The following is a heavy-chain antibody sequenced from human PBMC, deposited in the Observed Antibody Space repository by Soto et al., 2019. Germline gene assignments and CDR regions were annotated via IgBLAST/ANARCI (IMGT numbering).Heavy chain of an antibody. J-gene: IGHJ6*02. CDR1: GFSLSNGRMG. D-gene: IGHD3-10*01. Sequence: QVTLKESGPVLVKPTETLTLTCTVSGFSLSNGRMGVSWIRQPPGKPLEWLAHFFSDVERSYSASMQSRLTLSTDTSGSQVVLTMTNMDPVDTATYYCARMDGDYNYYGLDVWGQGTTGTVSS. CDR3: ARMDGDYNYYGLDV. V-gene: IGHV2-26*02. CDR2: FFSDVER.